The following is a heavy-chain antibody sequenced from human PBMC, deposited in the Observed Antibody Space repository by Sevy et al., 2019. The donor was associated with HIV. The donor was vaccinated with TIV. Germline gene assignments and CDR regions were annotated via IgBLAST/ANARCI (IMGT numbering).Heavy chain of an antibody. V-gene: IGHV3-48*01. CDR1: GFTFSSYS. Sequence: GGSLRLSCAASGFTFSSYSMNWVRQAPGKGLEWVSYISSITTTIYYADSVKGRFTISRDNAKNSLYLQMNSLRAEDTDVYYGARDLAACGKRGMDVWGQGTMVTVSS. J-gene: IGHJ6*02. CDR2: ISSITTTI. CDR3: ARDLAACGKRGMDV. D-gene: IGHD6-6*01.